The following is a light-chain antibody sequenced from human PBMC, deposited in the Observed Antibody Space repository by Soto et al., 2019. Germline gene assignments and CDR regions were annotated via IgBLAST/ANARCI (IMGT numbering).Light chain of an antibody. CDR3: QQYSSSPWT. CDR1: QSVSSTY. CDR2: GAS. J-gene: IGKJ4*01. Sequence: EVVLTQSPGTLSLSPGERATLSCRASQSVSSTYLAWYQQKPGQAPRLLIYGASSRATGIPDRFSGSASGTYFPLTISILEHEDLAVYYWQQYSSSPWTFGGGTKVEIK. V-gene: IGKV3-20*01.